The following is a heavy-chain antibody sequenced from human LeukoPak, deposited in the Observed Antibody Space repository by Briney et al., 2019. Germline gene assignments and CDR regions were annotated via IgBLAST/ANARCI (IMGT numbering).Heavy chain of an antibody. CDR3: AKDRWSSDYYAFDI. J-gene: IGHJ3*02. V-gene: IGHV3-21*01. D-gene: IGHD3-22*01. CDR2: ISISSSYI. CDR1: GFTFSSYS. Sequence: KTGGSLRLSCAASGFTFSSYSMNWVRQAPGKGLEWVSSISISSSYIYYADSVKGRFTISRDNAKNSLYLQMNSLRAEDTAVYYCAKDRWSSDYYAFDIWGQGTMVTVSS.